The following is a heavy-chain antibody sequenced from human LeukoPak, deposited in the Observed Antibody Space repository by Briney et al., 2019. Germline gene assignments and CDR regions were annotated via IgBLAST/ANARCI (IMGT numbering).Heavy chain of an antibody. D-gene: IGHD1-26*01. Sequence: ASVKVSCKASGYTFISYYMHWVRQAPGQGLEWMGIINPSGGSTSYAQKFQGRVTMTRDTSTSTVYMELSSLRSEDTAVYYCARVRAIVGASHPFSDWGQGTLVTVSS. CDR1: GYTFISYY. V-gene: IGHV1-46*01. CDR2: INPSGGST. J-gene: IGHJ4*02. CDR3: ARVRAIVGASHPFSD.